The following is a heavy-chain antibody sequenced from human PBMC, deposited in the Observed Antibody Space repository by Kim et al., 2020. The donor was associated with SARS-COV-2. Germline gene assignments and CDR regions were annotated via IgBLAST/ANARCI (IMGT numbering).Heavy chain of an antibody. D-gene: IGHD6-13*01. CDR2: ISSSSSYI. J-gene: IGHJ4*02. CDR3: ARTDSSSWYYFDY. CDR1: GFTFSSYS. V-gene: IGHV3-21*01. Sequence: GGSMRLYCAASGFTFSSYSMNWVRQAPGKGLEWVSSISSSSSYIYYADSVKGRFTISRDNAKNSLYLQMNSLRAEDTAVYYCARTDSSSWYYFDYWGQGTLVTVSS.